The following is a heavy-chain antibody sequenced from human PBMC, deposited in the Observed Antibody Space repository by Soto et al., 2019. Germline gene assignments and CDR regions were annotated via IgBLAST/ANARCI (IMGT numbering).Heavy chain of an antibody. V-gene: IGHV3-33*08. Sequence: QVQLVESGGGVVQPGRSLRLSCVVSGFTFSTYAMHWVRQAPGKGLEWVAVIWYDGSNKYYADSVKGRFTISRDNSKNTLDLQMNSLRAEDTAVYYCARSSYGTHYYGMDVWGPGTTVTVSS. CDR1: GFTFSTYA. CDR2: IWYDGSNK. J-gene: IGHJ6*02. D-gene: IGHD5-18*01. CDR3: ARSSYGTHYYGMDV.